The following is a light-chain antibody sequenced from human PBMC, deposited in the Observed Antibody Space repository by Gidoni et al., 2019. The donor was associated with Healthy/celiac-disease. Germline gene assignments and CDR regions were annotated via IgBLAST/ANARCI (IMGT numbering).Light chain of an antibody. Sequence: QSVLTQPPSASGTPGQRVTISCSGSSSNIGSNYVYWYQQLPVTAPKLLIYRNNQRPSGVPDRFSVSKSGTSASLAISGLRSEDEADYYCAAWDDSLSGHVVFGGGTKLTVL. CDR1: SSNIGSNY. V-gene: IGLV1-47*01. J-gene: IGLJ2*01. CDR3: AAWDDSLSGHVV. CDR2: RNN.